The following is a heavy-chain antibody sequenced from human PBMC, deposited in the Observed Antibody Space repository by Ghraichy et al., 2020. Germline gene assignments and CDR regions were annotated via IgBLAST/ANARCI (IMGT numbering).Heavy chain of an antibody. J-gene: IGHJ5*02. CDR3: ARDDYENSGSA. D-gene: IGHD3-22*01. Sequence: GESLNISCTASEFSFTTYNMNWVRQAPGKGLEWLLYISSSSESIYYADSAKGRFTISRDNAKNSLYLQMNSLRDEDTTVYYCARDDYENSGSAWGQGTLVTVSS. CDR2: ISSSSESI. CDR1: EFSFTTYN. V-gene: IGHV3-48*02.